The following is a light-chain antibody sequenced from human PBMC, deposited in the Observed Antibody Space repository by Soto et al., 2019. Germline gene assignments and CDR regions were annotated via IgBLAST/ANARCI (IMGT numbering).Light chain of an antibody. Sequence: DIQMTQSPSTLSASVGDRVTITCRASQSISSWLAWYQQKPGKAPKLLIYDASSLESGVPSRFSGSGSGTEFTLTISSLQPDDFATYYCQHYNSYSEAFGQGNKVELK. J-gene: IGKJ1*01. CDR1: QSISSW. V-gene: IGKV1-5*01. CDR2: DAS. CDR3: QHYNSYSEA.